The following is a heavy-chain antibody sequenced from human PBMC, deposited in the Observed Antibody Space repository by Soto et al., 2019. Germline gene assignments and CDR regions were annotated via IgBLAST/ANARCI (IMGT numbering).Heavy chain of an antibody. V-gene: IGHV3-48*04. J-gene: IGHJ4*02. CDR1: GLSLSNYN. Sequence: GSLSLSCVASGLSLSNYNMNWVRQAPGKGREWVGCIADSNDTVHYADSVKGRFTISRDNVRNSVSLQMNSLRVEDTAVYFCFGGNGGPQWGQGTLVTVSS. D-gene: IGHD3-16*01. CDR3: FGGNGGPQ. CDR2: IADSNDTV.